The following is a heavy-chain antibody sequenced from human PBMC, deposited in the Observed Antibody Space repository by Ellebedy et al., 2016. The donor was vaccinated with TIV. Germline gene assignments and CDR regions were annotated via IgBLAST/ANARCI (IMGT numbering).Heavy chain of an antibody. J-gene: IGHJ4*02. V-gene: IGHV3-74*01. CDR1: GLTLSTDY. CDR2: INSHETDT. Sequence: GESLKISXVASGLTLSTDYMNWVRQAPGKGLEWVSYINSHETDTKYADSVKGRFTISRDSAKNTLYLQMNTLRGEDTAVYYCARGGCNSTSCLDNWGQGTLVTVSS. D-gene: IGHD2-2*01. CDR3: ARGGCNSTSCLDN.